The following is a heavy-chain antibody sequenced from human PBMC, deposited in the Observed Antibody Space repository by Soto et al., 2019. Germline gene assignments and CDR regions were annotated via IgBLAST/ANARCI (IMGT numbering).Heavy chain of an antibody. D-gene: IGHD1-1*01. CDR2: ISHCGST. Sequence: QVQLQESGPGLAKPSKTLSLTCNVSGVAISSFSGTGVRQPQGKGLESIEYISHCGSTSYNPSLASRVAISLDTSKNQFSLRLTSLSDADSAVYYCARVRNNYAGLDYWGQGTLVTVSS. J-gene: IGHJ4*02. CDR3: ARVRNNYAGLDY. CDR1: GVAISSFS. V-gene: IGHV4-59*12.